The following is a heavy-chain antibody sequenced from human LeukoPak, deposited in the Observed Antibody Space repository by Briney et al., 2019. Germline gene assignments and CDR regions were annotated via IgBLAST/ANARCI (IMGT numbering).Heavy chain of an antibody. D-gene: IGHD3-22*01. CDR3: ARFKLDYFDGSRYYYLSFDC. CDR2: IKEDETEK. J-gene: IGHJ4*02. V-gene: IGHV3-7*01. CDR1: GFTFCNYW. Sequence: GGSPRLSCVASGFTFCNYWMTWVRPAPGRGVEWVARIKEDETEKYSVDSVKGRFTISRDNAKNSMYLQMNSLRDEDSAVYYCARFKLDYFDGSRYYYLSFDCWGQGTLVTVSS.